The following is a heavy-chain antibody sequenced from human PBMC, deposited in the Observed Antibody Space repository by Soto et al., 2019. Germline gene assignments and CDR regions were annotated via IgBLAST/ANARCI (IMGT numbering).Heavy chain of an antibody. CDR1: GGSISSSAYY. J-gene: IGHJ3*01. V-gene: IGHV4-39*01. CDR3: ARYGSAWRHTWTYYGTFDA. Sequence: PSETLSLTCAVCGGSISSSAYYWGWIRQPPGKGLEWIGSIYYRGTTYYNPSLKSRVTISVDTSKNQFSLKLSSVTAADTAVYYCARYGSAWRHTWTYYGTFDAWGQGKMVTVSS. D-gene: IGHD4-17*01. CDR2: IYYRGTT.